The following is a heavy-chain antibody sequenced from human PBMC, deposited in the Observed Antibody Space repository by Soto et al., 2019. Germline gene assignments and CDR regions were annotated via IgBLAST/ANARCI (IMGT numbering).Heavy chain of an antibody. CDR1: GYTVTGYY. Sequence: ASVKVSCKASGYTVTGYYMHWVRQAPGQGLEWMGWINPNSGGTNYRQKFKGRVTMTRDTSISTAYMELSRLRSDDKAVYYCARDYYGSVLFDYWGQGTLVTVSS. V-gene: IGHV1-2*02. CDR3: ARDYYGSVLFDY. D-gene: IGHD3-10*01. CDR2: INPNSGGT. J-gene: IGHJ4*02.